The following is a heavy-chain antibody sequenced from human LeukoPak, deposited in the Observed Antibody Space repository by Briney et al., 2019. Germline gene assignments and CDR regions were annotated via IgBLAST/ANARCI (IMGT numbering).Heavy chain of an antibody. CDR1: GFTFSSYG. V-gene: IGHV3-30*02. CDR2: IRYDGSNK. D-gene: IGHD3-16*01. Sequence: GGSLRLSCAASGFTFSSYGMHWVRQAPGKGLEWGAFIRYDGSNKYYADSVKVRFTISRDNSKNTLYLQMNRLRAEDTAVYYSAKRGGGGVRHFHFDNWGQGTLVTVSS. CDR3: AKRGGGGVRHFHFDN. J-gene: IGHJ4*02.